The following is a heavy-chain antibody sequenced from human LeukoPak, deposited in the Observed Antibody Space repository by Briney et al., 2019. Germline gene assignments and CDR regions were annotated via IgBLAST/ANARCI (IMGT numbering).Heavy chain of an antibody. J-gene: IGHJ4*02. Sequence: SETLSLTCTVSGGSISSYYWSWIRQPPGKGLEWIGYIYYSGSTNYNPSLKSRVTISVDTSKNQFSLKLSSVTAADTAVYYCARESNQFGELLNWGQGTLVTVSS. CDR3: ARESNQFGELLN. D-gene: IGHD3-10*01. V-gene: IGHV4-59*01. CDR2: IYYSGST. CDR1: GGSISSYY.